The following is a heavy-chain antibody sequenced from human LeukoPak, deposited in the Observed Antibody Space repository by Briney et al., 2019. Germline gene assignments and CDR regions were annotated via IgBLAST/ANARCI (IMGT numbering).Heavy chain of an antibody. Sequence: GGSLRLSCAASGFTFSSYAMHWVRQAPGKGLEWVAVISYDGSNKYYADSVKGRFTISRDNSKNTLYLQMNSLRAEDTAVYYCARGGRRELRFLEWLLSPFDYWGQGTLVTVSS. D-gene: IGHD3-3*01. CDR3: ARGGRRELRFLEWLLSPFDY. V-gene: IGHV3-30-3*01. J-gene: IGHJ4*02. CDR2: ISYDGSNK. CDR1: GFTFSSYA.